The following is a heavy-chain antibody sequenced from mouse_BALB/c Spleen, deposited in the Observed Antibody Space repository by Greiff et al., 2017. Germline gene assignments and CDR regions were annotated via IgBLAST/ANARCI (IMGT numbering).Heavy chain of an antibody. CDR1: GYTFTSYW. D-gene: IGHD4-1*01. V-gene: IGHV1S81*02. Sequence: VQLQQPGAELVKPGASVKLSCKASGYTFTSYWMHWVKQRPGQGLEWIGEINPSNGRTNYNEKFKSKATLTVDKSSSTAYMQLSSLTSEDSAVYYCARPGTNWFAYWGQGTLVTVSA. CDR3: ARPGTNWFAY. CDR2: INPSNGRT. J-gene: IGHJ3*01.